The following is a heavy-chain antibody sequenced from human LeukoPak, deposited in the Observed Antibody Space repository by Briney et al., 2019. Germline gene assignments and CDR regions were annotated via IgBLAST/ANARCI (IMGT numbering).Heavy chain of an antibody. CDR2: ISGSGGST. CDR1: GFTFSSYW. Sequence: GGSLRLSCAASGFTFSSYWLSWVRQAPGKGLEWVSAISGSGGSTYYADSVKGRFTISRDNSKNTLYLQMNSLRAEDTAVYYCAKPLRFLEWYYVPDYWGQGTLVTVSS. V-gene: IGHV3-23*01. D-gene: IGHD3-3*01. CDR3: AKPLRFLEWYYVPDY. J-gene: IGHJ4*02.